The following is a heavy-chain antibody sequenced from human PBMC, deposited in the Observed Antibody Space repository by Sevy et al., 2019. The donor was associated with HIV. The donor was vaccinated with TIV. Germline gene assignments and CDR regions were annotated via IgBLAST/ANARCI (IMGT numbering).Heavy chain of an antibody. J-gene: IGHJ3*02. CDR2: TRNKANSYTT. D-gene: IGHD1-26*01. CDR1: GFTFSDHY. V-gene: IGHV3-72*01. CDR3: ARGPGYSGSYSAFDI. Sequence: GGSLRLSCAASGFTFSDHYMDWVRQAPGKGLEWVGRTRNKANSYTTEYAASVKGRFTISRDDSKNSLYLQMNSLKTEDSAVYYCARGPGYSGSYSAFDIWGQGTMVTVSS.